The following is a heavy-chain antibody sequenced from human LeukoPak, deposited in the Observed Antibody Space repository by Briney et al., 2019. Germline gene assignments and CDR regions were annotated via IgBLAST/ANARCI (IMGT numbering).Heavy chain of an antibody. CDR3: ARRRGGYKIWDYYYYMDV. CDR1: GGSISSSSYY. V-gene: IGHV4-39*07. D-gene: IGHD5-24*01. Sequence: SETLSLTCTVSGGSISSSSYYWGWIRQPPGKGLEWIGSIYHSGSTNYNPSLKSRVTISVDKSKNQFSLKLSSVTAADTAVYYCARRRGGYKIWDYYYYMDVWGKGTTVTVSS. J-gene: IGHJ6*03. CDR2: IYHSGST.